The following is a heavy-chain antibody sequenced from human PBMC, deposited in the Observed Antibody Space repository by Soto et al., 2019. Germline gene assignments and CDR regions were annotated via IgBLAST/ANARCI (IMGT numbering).Heavy chain of an antibody. CDR1: GGSISSSNW. CDR3: AGWIQLQQYYYYGMDV. Sequence: SETLSLTCAVSGGSISSSNWWSWVRQPPGKGLEWIGEIYHSGSTNYNPYLKSRVTISVDKSKNQFSLKLSSVTAADTAVYYCAGWIQLQQYYYYGMDVWGQGTTVTVS. V-gene: IGHV4-4*02. D-gene: IGHD5-18*01. CDR2: IYHSGST. J-gene: IGHJ6*02.